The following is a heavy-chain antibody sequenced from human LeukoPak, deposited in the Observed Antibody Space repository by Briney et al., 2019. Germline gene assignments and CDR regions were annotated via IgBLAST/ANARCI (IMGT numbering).Heavy chain of an antibody. CDR1: GYTFTAYY. V-gene: IGHV1-2*02. CDR3: ARGRYCTNGVCYFADY. D-gene: IGHD2-8*01. Sequence: GASVKVSCXAAGYTFTAYYIHWVRLAPGQGLEWMGWINPNSGGTNYAQKFQGRVTMTRDTSISTAYMELSRLRSDDTAVYYCARGRYCTNGVCYFADYWGQGTLVTVS. CDR2: INPNSGGT. J-gene: IGHJ4*02.